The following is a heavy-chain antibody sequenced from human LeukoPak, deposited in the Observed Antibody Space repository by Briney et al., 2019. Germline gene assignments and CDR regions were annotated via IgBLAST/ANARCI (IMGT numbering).Heavy chain of an antibody. CDR3: ARGQLAYSGYDTLFDY. Sequence: GGSLRLSCAASGFTFSSYAMHWVRQAPGKGLEWVAVISYDGSNKYYADSVKGRFTISRDNSKNTLCLQMNSLRAEDTAVYYCARGQLAYSGYDTLFDYWGQGTLVTVSS. V-gene: IGHV3-30*04. CDR2: ISYDGSNK. CDR1: GFTFSSYA. D-gene: IGHD5-12*01. J-gene: IGHJ4*02.